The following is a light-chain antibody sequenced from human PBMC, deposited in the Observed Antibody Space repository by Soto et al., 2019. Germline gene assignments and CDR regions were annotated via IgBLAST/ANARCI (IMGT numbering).Light chain of an antibody. CDR3: QQRNSYPIT. CDR1: QGISSY. J-gene: IGKJ5*01. Sequence: IQRPPYPPSLSASVGDRVPITCRASQGISSYLAWYQQKPGKAPNLLIHTASTLQSGVPSRFSGSGSGTEFTLTISSLQPEDFATYYCQQRNSYPITFGQGARLEI. V-gene: IGKV1-9*01. CDR2: TAS.